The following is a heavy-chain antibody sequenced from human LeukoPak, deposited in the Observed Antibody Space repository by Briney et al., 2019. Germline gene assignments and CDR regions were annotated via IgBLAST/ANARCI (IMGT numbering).Heavy chain of an antibody. V-gene: IGHV3-74*01. CDR2: INHDGTGT. CDR3: ASVFDS. J-gene: IGHJ4*02. Sequence: GGSLRLSCVASGFTFNNNAMSWVRQAPGKGLVWVSGINHDGTGTYYADSVKGRFTISRDNAKNTLYLQMNSLSADDTAVYYCASVFDSWGQGFLVTVSS. CDR1: GFTFNNNA.